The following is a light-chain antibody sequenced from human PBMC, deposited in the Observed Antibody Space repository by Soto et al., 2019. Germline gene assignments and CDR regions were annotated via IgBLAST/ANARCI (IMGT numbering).Light chain of an antibody. CDR2: DTS. CDR1: TGTVTDGHY. J-gene: IGLJ3*02. CDR3: LLSYRGAWV. V-gene: IGLV7-46*01. Sequence: QAVVTQEPSLTVSPGGTVTLTCDSSTGTVTDGHYPYWFQQKPGQAPRTLIYDTSNKHSWTPARFSGSLLGGKAALTLSGAQPEDEAEHYCLLSYRGAWVFGGGTKVTVL.